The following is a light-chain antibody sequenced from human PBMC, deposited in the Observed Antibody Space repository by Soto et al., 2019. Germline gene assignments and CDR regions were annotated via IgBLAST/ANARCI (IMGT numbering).Light chain of an antibody. J-gene: IGKJ5*01. CDR2: RAS. CDR1: QRVSSSY. V-gene: IGKV3-15*01. CDR3: QQYNEWPIT. Sequence: EIVLTQSPGTLSLSPGERATLSCRASQRVSSSYLAWYQQKPGQAPRLLIYRASSRATGISGSFSGSGSGTEFALTITSLQSEDFAVYYCQQYNEWPITFGQGTRLEIK.